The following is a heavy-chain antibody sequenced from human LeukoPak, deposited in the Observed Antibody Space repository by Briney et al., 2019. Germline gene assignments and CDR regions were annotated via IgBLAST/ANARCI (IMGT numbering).Heavy chain of an antibody. CDR1: GYTFTGYY. J-gene: IGHJ5*02. CDR2: INPNSGGT. Sequence: GASVKVSCKASGYTFTGYYMHWVRQAPGQGLEWMGWINPNSGGTNYAQKFQGRVTMTRDTSISTAYMELSRLRSDDTAVYYCARAPPNVPAAIEGASWGQGTLVTSSS. D-gene: IGHD2-2*01. V-gene: IGHV1-2*02. CDR3: ARAPPNVPAAIEGAS.